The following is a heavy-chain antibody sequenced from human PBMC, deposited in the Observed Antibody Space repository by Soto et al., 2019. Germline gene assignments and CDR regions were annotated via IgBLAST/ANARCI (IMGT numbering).Heavy chain of an antibody. D-gene: IGHD3-3*01. J-gene: IGHJ6*03. V-gene: IGHV4-34*01. CDR1: GGSFSGYY. CDR3: ARCRTQGYYDFWSGQNYMGV. Sequence: SETLSLTCAVYGGSFSGYYWSWIRQPPGKGLEWIGEINHSGSTNYNPSLKSRVTISVDTSKNQFSLKLSSVTAADTAVYYCARCRTQGYYDFWSGQNYMGVWGKGTTVTVSS. CDR2: INHSGST.